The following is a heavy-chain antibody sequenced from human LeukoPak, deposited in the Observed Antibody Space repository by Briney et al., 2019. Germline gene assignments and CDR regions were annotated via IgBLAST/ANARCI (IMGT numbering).Heavy chain of an antibody. D-gene: IGHD3-22*01. Sequence: GGSLRLSCAASGFTFTNYWMHWVRQAPGMGLVWVSRLPPDELDIIYADSVKGRFTVSRDNAKNTVYLQMNNLRAEDTAVYYCARDSGGYYDSRDFDYWGQGTLVTVSS. CDR1: GFTFTNYW. J-gene: IGHJ4*02. CDR3: ARDSGGYYDSRDFDY. CDR2: LPPDELDI. V-gene: IGHV3-74*01.